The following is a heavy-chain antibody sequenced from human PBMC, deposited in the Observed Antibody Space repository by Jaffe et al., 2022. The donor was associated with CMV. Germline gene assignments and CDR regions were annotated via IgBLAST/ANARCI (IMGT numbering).Heavy chain of an antibody. Sequence: QVQLVESGGGVVQPGRSLRLSCAASGFTFSSYGMHWVRQAPGKGLEWVAVIWYDGSNKYYADSVKGRFTISRDNSKNTLYLQMNSLRAEDTAVYYCARERIAARPLEVYFQHWGQGTLVTVSS. J-gene: IGHJ1*01. V-gene: IGHV3-33*01. CDR3: ARERIAARPLEVYFQH. CDR1: GFTFSSYG. CDR2: IWYDGSNK. D-gene: IGHD6-6*01.